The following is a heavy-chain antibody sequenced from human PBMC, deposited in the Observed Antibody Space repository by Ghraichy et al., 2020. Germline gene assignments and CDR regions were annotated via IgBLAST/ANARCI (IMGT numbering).Heavy chain of an antibody. Sequence: SETLSLTCIVSGGSISIYYWSWIRQPPGKGLEWIGYIYYSVSTNYNPSLKSRVTISVDTSKNQFSLKLSSVTAADTAVYYCARDYGDYVGHYYYMDVWGKGTTVTVSS. D-gene: IGHD4-17*01. V-gene: IGHV4-59*01. CDR1: GGSISIYY. CDR2: IYYSVST. CDR3: ARDYGDYVGHYYYMDV. J-gene: IGHJ6*03.